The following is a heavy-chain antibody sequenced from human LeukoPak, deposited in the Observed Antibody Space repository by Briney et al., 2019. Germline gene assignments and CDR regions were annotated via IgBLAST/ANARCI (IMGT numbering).Heavy chain of an antibody. CDR2: IIGSGGST. Sequence: GGSLRLSCAVSGFTLSSYGMSWFRQAHGKGLEWLSAIIGSGGSTYYADSVQGRFTISRDNSKNTLYLQMSSLRAEDTAVYYCANSPKSDYWGQGTLVTVSS. J-gene: IGHJ4*02. V-gene: IGHV3-23*01. CDR3: ANSPKSDY. CDR1: GFTLSSYG.